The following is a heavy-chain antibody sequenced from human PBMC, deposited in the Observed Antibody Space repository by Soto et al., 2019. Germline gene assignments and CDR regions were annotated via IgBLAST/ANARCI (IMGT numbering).Heavy chain of an antibody. CDR2: INPNSGGT. V-gene: IGHV1-2*04. CDR1: GYTFTGYY. CDR3: ARTPNDYSNYGGEYYFDY. Sequence: ASVKVSCKASGYTFTGYYMHWVRQAPGQGLEWMGWINPNSGGTNYAQKFQGWVTMTRDTSISTAYMELSRLRSDDTAVYYCARTPNDYSNYGGEYYFDYWGQGTLGTVSS. D-gene: IGHD4-4*01. J-gene: IGHJ4*02.